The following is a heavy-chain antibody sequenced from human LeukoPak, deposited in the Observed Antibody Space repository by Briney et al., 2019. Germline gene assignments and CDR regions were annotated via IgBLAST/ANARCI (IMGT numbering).Heavy chain of an antibody. D-gene: IGHD6-19*01. Sequence: PGGSLRLSCTDSGFTFSNYWMSWVRQAPGKGLEWVANIKQDGSEKYYVDSVKGRFTISRDNAKNSLYLQMSSLRAEDTAVYYCAKRSAESSGYFDPWGQGTLVTVSS. CDR1: GFTFSNYW. J-gene: IGHJ4*02. CDR3: AKRSAESSGYFDP. V-gene: IGHV3-7*03. CDR2: IKQDGSEK.